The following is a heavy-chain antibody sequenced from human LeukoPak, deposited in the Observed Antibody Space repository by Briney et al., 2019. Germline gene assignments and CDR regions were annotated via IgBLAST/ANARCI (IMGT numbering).Heavy chain of an antibody. V-gene: IGHV3-23*01. CDR2: ISASGSAT. CDR3: AKGSRYYYDSSGYYHGYYFDY. CDR1: GFIFSNYG. Sequence: PGGSLRLSCAASGFIFSNYGMNWVRQAPGKGLEWVAAISASGSATSYADSVKGRFTISRDISKNTLYLQMNSLRAEDTAVYYCAKGSRYYYDSSGYYHGYYFDYWGQGTLVTVSS. D-gene: IGHD3-22*01. J-gene: IGHJ4*02.